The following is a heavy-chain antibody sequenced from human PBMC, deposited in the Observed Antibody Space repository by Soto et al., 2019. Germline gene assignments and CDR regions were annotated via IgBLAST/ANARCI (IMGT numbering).Heavy chain of an antibody. D-gene: IGHD6-19*01. Sequence: ASVKVSCKASGGTSSSYAISWVRQAPGQGLEWMGGIIPIFGTANYAQKFQGRVTITADESTSTAYMELSSLRSEDTAVYYCASAQVRGHSSGSVVPGYWGQGTLVTVSS. V-gene: IGHV1-69*13. CDR1: GGTSSSYA. CDR3: ASAQVRGHSSGSVVPGY. CDR2: IIPIFGTA. J-gene: IGHJ4*02.